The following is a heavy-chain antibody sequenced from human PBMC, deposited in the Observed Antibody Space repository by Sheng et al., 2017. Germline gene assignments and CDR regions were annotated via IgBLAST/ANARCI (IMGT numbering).Heavy chain of an antibody. V-gene: IGHV4-34*01. CDR2: INHSGST. CDR1: GGSFSGYY. Sequence: QVQLQQWGAGLLKPSETLSLTCAVYGGSFSGYYWSWIRQPPGKGLEWIGEINHSGSTNYNPSLKSRVTISVDTSKNQFSLKLSSVTAADTAVYYCARERPSGRKGTSMDVWGQGTTVTVSS. CDR3: ARERPSGRKGTSMDV. J-gene: IGHJ6*02. D-gene: IGHD3-10*01.